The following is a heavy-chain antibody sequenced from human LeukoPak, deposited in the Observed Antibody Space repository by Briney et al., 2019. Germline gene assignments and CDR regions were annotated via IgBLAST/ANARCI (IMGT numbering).Heavy chain of an antibody. J-gene: IGHJ4*02. CDR1: GFTFSSYS. CDR2: ISSRSSYI. D-gene: IGHD3-22*01. Sequence: GGSLRLSCAPSGFTFSSYSMNWVRQAPGKGLEWGSSISSRSSYICDVYSVKGPLTISRSNSKYSLYLQMNRLRAEDTAVYYCARCQLYDDSSGFDYWGQETLVTVSS. CDR3: ARCQLYDDSSGFDY. V-gene: IGHV3-21*01.